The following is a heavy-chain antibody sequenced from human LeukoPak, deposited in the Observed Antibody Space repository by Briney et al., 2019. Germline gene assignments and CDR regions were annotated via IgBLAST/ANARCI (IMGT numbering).Heavy chain of an antibody. Sequence: GGSLRLSCAASGFSFNEFTMHWLRQAPGKGLEWVVLIVYDGDPTFYADSVKGRFTVSRDNSKNSLFLQMNSLKTDDTAFYYCAKDGHYCTATACFSSWFDPWGQGTLVTVSS. D-gene: IGHD2-8*02. J-gene: IGHJ5*02. CDR2: IVYDGDPT. V-gene: IGHV3-43*01. CDR3: AKDGHYCTATACFSSWFDP. CDR1: GFSFNEFT.